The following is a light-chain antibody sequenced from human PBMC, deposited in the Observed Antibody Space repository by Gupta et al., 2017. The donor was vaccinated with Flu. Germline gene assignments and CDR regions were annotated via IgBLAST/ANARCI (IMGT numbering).Light chain of an antibody. J-gene: IGLJ2*01. CDR3: NSQDSTDNHQAV. V-gene: IGLV3-19*01. CDR1: SLGNYY. Sequence: QKVKMTCQGDSLGNYYANWYQQKPGQAPALVIYAKNIRPSGIPERFSVSSSGNTASLTITGAQAEDEADYYFNSQDSTDNHQAVFGGGTKLTVL. CDR2: AKN.